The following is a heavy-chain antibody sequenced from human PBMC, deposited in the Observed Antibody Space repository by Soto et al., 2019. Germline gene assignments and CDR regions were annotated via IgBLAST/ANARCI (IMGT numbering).Heavy chain of an antibody. CDR2: IYYSGST. Sequence: LCGGSISSGGYYWSWIRQHPGKGLEWIGYIYYSGSTYYNPSLKSRVTISVDTSKNQFSLKLSSVTAADTAVYYCASYITMVRGVHFDYWGQGTLVTISS. CDR1: GGSISSGGYY. V-gene: IGHV4-31*02. J-gene: IGHJ4*02. D-gene: IGHD3-10*01. CDR3: ASYITMVRGVHFDY.